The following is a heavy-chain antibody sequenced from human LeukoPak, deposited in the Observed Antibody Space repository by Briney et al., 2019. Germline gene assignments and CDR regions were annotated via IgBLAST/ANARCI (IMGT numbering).Heavy chain of an antibody. V-gene: IGHV3-23*01. Sequence: GGSLRLSCAASGFTFSSYAMSWVRQAPGEGLEWVSAISGSGGSTYYADSVKGQFTISRDNSKNTLYLQMNSLRAEDTAVYYCAKKVKQQWLVYWYFDLWGRGTLVTVSS. CDR3: AKKVKQQWLVYWYFDL. D-gene: IGHD6-19*01. CDR2: ISGSGGST. J-gene: IGHJ2*01. CDR1: GFTFSSYA.